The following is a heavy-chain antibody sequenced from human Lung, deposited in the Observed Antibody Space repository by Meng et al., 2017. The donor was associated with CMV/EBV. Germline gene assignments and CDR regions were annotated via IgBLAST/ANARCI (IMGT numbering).Heavy chain of an antibody. CDR1: GFPFSGHA. CDR2: MSYDGGKT. J-gene: IGHJ4*02. CDR3: AKPRSGFVVVPAAIDS. V-gene: IGHV3-30*04. D-gene: IGHD2-2*01. Sequence: SXKISXAASGFPFSGHAMHWVRQAPGKGLEWVALMSYDGGKTFYADFVKGRFTISRDNSRNTLYLQMSGLRTDDTAVYYCAKPRSGFVVVPAAIDSWGQGTXVTVSS.